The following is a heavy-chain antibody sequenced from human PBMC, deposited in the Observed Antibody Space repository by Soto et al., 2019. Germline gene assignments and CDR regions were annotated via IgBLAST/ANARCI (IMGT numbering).Heavy chain of an antibody. V-gene: IGHV3-30-3*01. Sequence: LRLSCAASGFTFSIYAMHWVRQAPGKGLEWVALISYDGSNKYYADSVKGRFTLSRDNSKNTLYLQMNSLRPEDTAVYYCAELLGGSFACDIWRQGRMVAVSS. D-gene: IGHD1-7*01. CDR2: ISYDGSNK. CDR1: GFTFSIYA. CDR3: AELLGGSFACDI. J-gene: IGHJ3*02.